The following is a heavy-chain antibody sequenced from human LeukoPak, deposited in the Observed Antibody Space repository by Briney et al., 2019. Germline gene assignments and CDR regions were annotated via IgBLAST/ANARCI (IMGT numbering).Heavy chain of an antibody. Sequence: ASVKVSCKASGYTFTSYGINWVRQAPGQGLEWMGWISTYNGYTNYAQNLQGRVTMTTDTSASTVYLELRSLRSDDTAVYYCARTSHYVDIAATIPYGIYYFDYWGQGTLVTVSS. CDR2: ISTYNGYT. CDR1: GYTFTSYG. V-gene: IGHV1-18*01. CDR3: ARTSHYVDIAATIPYGIYYFDY. J-gene: IGHJ4*02. D-gene: IGHD5-12*01.